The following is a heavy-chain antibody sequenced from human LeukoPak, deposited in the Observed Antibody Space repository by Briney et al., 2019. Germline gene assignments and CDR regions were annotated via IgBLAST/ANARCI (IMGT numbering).Heavy chain of an antibody. J-gene: IGHJ4*02. D-gene: IGHD3-10*01. V-gene: IGHV3-33*01. CDR1: GFTFSSYG. CDR2: IWYDGSNK. Sequence: GRSLRLSCAASGFTFSSYGMHWVRQAPGKGLEWVAVIWYDGSNKYYADSVKGRFTISRDNYKNTLYLQMKRLRAEDTAVYYCARDGSGRWYFDYWGQGTLVTASS. CDR3: ARDGSGRWYFDY.